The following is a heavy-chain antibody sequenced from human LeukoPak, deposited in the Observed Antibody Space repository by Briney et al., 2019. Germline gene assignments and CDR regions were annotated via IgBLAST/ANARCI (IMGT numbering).Heavy chain of an antibody. V-gene: IGHV3-30-3*01. CDR1: GFTFSGYP. D-gene: IGHD6-13*01. CDR2: ISYDGSNK. J-gene: IGHJ4*02. CDR3: ARDWYSSSWPPDY. Sequence: GGSLRLSCAASGFTFSGYPIHWVRQAPGKGLEWVAVISYDGSNKYYADSVKGRFTTSRDNSKNTLYLQMNSLRAEDTAVYYCARDWYSSSWPPDYWGQGTLVTVSS.